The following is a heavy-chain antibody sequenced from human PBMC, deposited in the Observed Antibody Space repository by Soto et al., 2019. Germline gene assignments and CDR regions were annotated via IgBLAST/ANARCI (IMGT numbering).Heavy chain of an antibody. CDR3: ARAVTIPSYFDY. Sequence: SVKVSCKASGGTFSSYAISWVRQAPGQGLEWMGGIIPIFGTANYAQKFQGRVTITADESTSTAYMELSSLRSEDTAVYYCARAVTIPSYFDYWGQGTLVTVSS. V-gene: IGHV1-69*13. D-gene: IGHD4-4*01. J-gene: IGHJ4*02. CDR1: GGTFSSYA. CDR2: IIPIFGTA.